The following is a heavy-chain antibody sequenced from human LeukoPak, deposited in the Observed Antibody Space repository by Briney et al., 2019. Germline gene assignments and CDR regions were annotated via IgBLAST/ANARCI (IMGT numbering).Heavy chain of an antibody. Sequence: ASVTVSCMASGYTFTNYGISWVRQAPGQGLEWMGWISAYNGNTNYAQKLQGRVTMTTDTSTSTAYMELRSLRSDDTAVYYCARDLVTYSSSWLDYWGQGTLVTVSS. J-gene: IGHJ4*02. CDR2: ISAYNGNT. CDR3: ARDLVTYSSSWLDY. D-gene: IGHD6-13*01. V-gene: IGHV1-18*01. CDR1: GYTFTNYG.